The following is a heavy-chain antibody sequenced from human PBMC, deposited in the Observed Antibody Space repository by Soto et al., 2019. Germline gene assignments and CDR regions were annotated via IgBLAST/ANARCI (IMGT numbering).Heavy chain of an antibody. J-gene: IGHJ4*02. CDR2: ISDRETT. Sequence: GGSLRLSCAASGFIFRSYSMNWVRQAPGRGLEWVSGISDRETTYYADSVNGRFTVSRDNSKNTIYLQMDSLRAEDTAMYYCVKKAQTLPGTPFFDSWGQGTLVTVSS. CDR3: VKKAQTLPGTPFFDS. D-gene: IGHD6-13*01. V-gene: IGHV3-23*01. CDR1: GFIFRSYS.